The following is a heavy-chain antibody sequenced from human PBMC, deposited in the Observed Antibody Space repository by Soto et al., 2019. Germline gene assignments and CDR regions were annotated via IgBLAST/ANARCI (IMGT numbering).Heavy chain of an antibody. D-gene: IGHD6-6*01. Sequence: SLKVSCKASGGTFSSYAISWVRQPPGQGLEWMGGVIPIFGTANYAQKLQGRVTITADESTSTAYMELSSLRSEDTAVYYCARLAARPTYYYYYYGMDVWGQGTTVTVSS. J-gene: IGHJ6*02. CDR2: VIPIFGTA. CDR3: ARLAARPTYYYYYYGMDV. CDR1: GGTFSSYA. V-gene: IGHV1-69*13.